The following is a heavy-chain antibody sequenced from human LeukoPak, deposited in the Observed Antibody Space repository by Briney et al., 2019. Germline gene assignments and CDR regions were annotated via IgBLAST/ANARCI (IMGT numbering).Heavy chain of an antibody. CDR1: GFTFSTYG. D-gene: IGHD3-10*01. CDR3: ARDGEYLYDY. CDR2: TSDRAGSS. Sequence: GGSLRLSCVASGFTFSTYGMSWVRQAPGKGLEWVSTTSDRAGSSSYSDSVKGRFTISRDNSKNTLYLQMNSLRAEDTAVYYCARDGEYLYDYWGQGTLVTVSS. V-gene: IGHV3-23*01. J-gene: IGHJ4*02.